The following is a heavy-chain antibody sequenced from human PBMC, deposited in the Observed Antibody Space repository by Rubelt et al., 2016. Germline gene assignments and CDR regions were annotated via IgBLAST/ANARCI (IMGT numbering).Heavy chain of an antibody. CDR3: ARVSSGWMYYFDD. Sequence: QVQLQESGPGLVKPSETLSLTCTVSSYSISSGYYWGRIRQPPGKGLEWIGEINHSGSTTYNPSLKSQVTISVDTSKNQFSLELSVVTAAATAVYYCARVSSGWMYYFDDWGQGTLVTVSS. CDR2: INHSGST. CDR1: SYSISSGYY. D-gene: IGHD6-19*01. V-gene: IGHV4-38-2*02. J-gene: IGHJ4*02.